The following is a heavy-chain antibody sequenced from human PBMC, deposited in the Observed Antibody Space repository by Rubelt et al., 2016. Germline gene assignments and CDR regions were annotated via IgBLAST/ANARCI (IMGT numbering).Heavy chain of an antibody. CDR3: ARAIMTTVSYGMDV. D-gene: IGHD4-17*01. J-gene: IGHJ6*02. CDR1: GFTFSSYP. V-gene: IGHV3-74*02. Sequence: EVQLVESGGGLVQPGGSLRLSCAASGFTFSSYPMSWVRQAPGKGLVWVSRINSDGSSTSYADSVKGRFTISRDNAKNTMYLKMNSLRAEDTAGYYCARAIMTTVSYGMDVWGQGTTVTVSS. CDR2: INSDGSST.